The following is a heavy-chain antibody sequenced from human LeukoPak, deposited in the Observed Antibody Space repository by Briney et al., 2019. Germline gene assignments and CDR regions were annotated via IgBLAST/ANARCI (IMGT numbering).Heavy chain of an antibody. CDR2: IHPGDSET. V-gene: IGHV5-51*01. CDR3: ARLGNYGDYGDY. J-gene: IGHJ4*02. Sequence: GESLKISCTASGDGFTSYWIGWVRQRPRPGLEYMGIIHPGDSETKYSPSFQGQVTMSADRSISTAYLQWSSLKASDTAVYYCARLGNYGDYGDYWGQGTLVAVSP. CDR1: GDGFTSYW. D-gene: IGHD4-17*01.